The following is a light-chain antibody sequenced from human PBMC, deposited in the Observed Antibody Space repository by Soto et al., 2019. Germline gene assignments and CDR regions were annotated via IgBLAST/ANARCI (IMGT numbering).Light chain of an antibody. CDR3: CSYAGNLLWV. V-gene: IGLV2-11*01. Sequence: QSALTQPRSVSGSPGQSVTISCTGTSSDVGGYNYVSWYQQHPGKAPKLMIYDVSKWPSGVPDRFSGSKSGNTASLTISGLQAEDEADYYCCSYAGNLLWVFGGGTKLTVL. CDR2: DVS. J-gene: IGLJ3*02. CDR1: SSDVGGYNY.